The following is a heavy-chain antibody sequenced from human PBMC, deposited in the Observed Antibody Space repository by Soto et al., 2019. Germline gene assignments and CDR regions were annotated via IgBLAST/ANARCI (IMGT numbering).Heavy chain of an antibody. V-gene: IGHV1-18*01. Sequence: GASVKVSCKASGYTFTSYGISWVRQAPGQGLEWMGWISAYNGNTNYAQKLQGRVTMTTDTSTSTAYMELRSLRSDDTAVYYCARGVEYQLLSYYGMDVWGQGTTVTVSS. CDR2: ISAYNGNT. CDR1: GYTFTSYG. J-gene: IGHJ6*02. CDR3: ARGVEYQLLSYYGMDV. D-gene: IGHD2-2*01.